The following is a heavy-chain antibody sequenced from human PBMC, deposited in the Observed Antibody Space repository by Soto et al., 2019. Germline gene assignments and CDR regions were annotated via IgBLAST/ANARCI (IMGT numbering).Heavy chain of an antibody. J-gene: IGHJ3*02. D-gene: IGHD1-1*01. CDR1: GGTFSSYA. CDR3: ARERIGQDDPADKDAFDI. V-gene: IGHV1-69*01. Sequence: QVQLVQSGAEVTKPGSSVKVSCKASGGTFSSYAISWVRQAPGQGLEWMGGIIPIFGTADYAQKFQGRVTITADDATRTAYMERSSLRSEDTAVYYCARERIGQDDPADKDAFDIWGQGTMVTVSS. CDR2: IIPIFGTA.